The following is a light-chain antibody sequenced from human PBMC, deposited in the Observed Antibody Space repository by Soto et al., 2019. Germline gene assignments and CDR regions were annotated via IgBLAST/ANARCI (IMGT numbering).Light chain of an antibody. CDR3: QQYGYT. Sequence: DIPMTQSPSTLSASVGDRVTITCRASQSISSWLAWYQQKPGKAPKLLIYDASSLESGVPSRFSGSGSGTEFTHTISSLQPDDFATYYCQQYGYTFGQGTKLEIK. J-gene: IGKJ2*01. V-gene: IGKV1-5*01. CDR2: DAS. CDR1: QSISSW.